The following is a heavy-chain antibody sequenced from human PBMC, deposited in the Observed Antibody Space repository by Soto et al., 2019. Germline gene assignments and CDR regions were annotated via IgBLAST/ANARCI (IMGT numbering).Heavy chain of an antibody. V-gene: IGHV4-4*07. CDR2: VFSSVSA. Sequence: SETLSLTCIVSGVSARSYTWSWFLQPANKGLEWIGRVFSSVSATYNPSLKSRVSISMDTPENRISLKPDSVTAADAGVYFCARDGMTTGDTWGPGTLVTVSS. J-gene: IGHJ4*02. CDR1: GVSARSYT. CDR3: ARDGMTTGDT. D-gene: IGHD2-21*02.